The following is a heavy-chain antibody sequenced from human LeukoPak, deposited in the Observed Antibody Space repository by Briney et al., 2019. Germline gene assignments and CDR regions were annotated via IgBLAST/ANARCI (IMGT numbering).Heavy chain of an antibody. Sequence: ASVKVSCKASGYTFTSYYMHWVRQAPGQGLEWMGIINPSGGSTSYAQKFQGRVTMTRDTSISTAYMELSRLRSDDTAVYYCARGRRSGGDRWGQGTLVTVSS. CDR1: GYTFTSYY. J-gene: IGHJ4*02. CDR2: INPSGGST. CDR3: ARGRRSGGDR. V-gene: IGHV1-46*01. D-gene: IGHD2-21*01.